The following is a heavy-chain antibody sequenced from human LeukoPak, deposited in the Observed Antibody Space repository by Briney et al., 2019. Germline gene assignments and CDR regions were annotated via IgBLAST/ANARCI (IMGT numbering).Heavy chain of an antibody. D-gene: IGHD4-11*01. CDR2: ISWNSGST. J-gene: IGHJ5*02. CDR1: GFTLNGYA. V-gene: IGHV3-9*01. CDR3: AKDWSPTTVGRFDP. Sequence: GGSLRLSCAASGFTLNGYAMHWVRQAPGKGLEWVSGISWNSGSTGYAHSVKGRFTISRDNAKNSLYLQMNSLRAEDTALYYCAKDWSPTTVGRFDPWGQGTLVTVSS.